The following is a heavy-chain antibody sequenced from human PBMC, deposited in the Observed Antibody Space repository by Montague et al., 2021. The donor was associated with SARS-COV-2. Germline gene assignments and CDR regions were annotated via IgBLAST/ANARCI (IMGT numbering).Heavy chain of an antibody. V-gene: IGHV4-34*01. J-gene: IGHJ4*02. CDR3: ARGSYRSSWYGPKYYFDY. D-gene: IGHD6-13*01. Sequence: SETLSLTCAAYGGSFSGYYWSWIRQPPGKGLEWIGEINHSGSTNYNPSLKSRVTISVDTSKNQISLKLSSVTAADTAVYYCARGSYRSSWYGPKYYFDYWGQGTLVTVSS. CDR2: INHSGST. CDR1: GGSFSGYY.